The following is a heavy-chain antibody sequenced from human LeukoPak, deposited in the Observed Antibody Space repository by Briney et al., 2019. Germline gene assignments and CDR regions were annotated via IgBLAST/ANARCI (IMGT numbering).Heavy chain of an antibody. CDR1: GYTFTSYD. Sequence: ASVTVSFKASGYTFTSYDINWVRQATGQGLEWMGWMNPNSGNTGYAQKFQGRVTITRNTSISTAYMELSSLRSEDTAVYYCARASRIGSSWYYFSFDYWGQGTLVTVSS. J-gene: IGHJ4*02. CDR3: ARASRIGSSWYYFSFDY. D-gene: IGHD6-13*01. V-gene: IGHV1-8*03. CDR2: MNPNSGNT.